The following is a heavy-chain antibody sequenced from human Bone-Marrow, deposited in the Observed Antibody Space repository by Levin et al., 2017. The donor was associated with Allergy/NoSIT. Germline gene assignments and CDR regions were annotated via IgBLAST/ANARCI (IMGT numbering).Heavy chain of an antibody. CDR2: ISGSGGST. D-gene: IGHD3-3*01. J-gene: IGHJ4*02. CDR1: GFTFSSYA. CDR3: AKFDPPDPNPNPNPNPNPNPNPPIFGVVTNTDY. Sequence: SCAASGFTFSSYAMSWVRQAPGKGLEWVSAISGSGGSTYYADSVKGRFTISRDNSKNTLYLQMNSLRAEDTAVYYCAKFDPPDPNPNPNPNPNPNPNPPIFGVVTNTDYWGQGTLVTVSS. V-gene: IGHV3-23*01.